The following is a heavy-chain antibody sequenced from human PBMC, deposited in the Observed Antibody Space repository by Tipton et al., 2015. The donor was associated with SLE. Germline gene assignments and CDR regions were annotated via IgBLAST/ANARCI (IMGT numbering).Heavy chain of an antibody. V-gene: IGHV4-39*01. Sequence: TLSLTCTVSGGSMNRSNYYWGWIRQPPGKGLEWIGSIYYSGSTYYNPSLKSRVTISVDTSKNHFSLKLSSVTAADTAVYYCARGGYFDYWGQGALVTVSS. CDR3: ARGGYFDY. D-gene: IGHD3-16*01. J-gene: IGHJ4*02. CDR1: GGSMNRSNYY. CDR2: IYYSGST.